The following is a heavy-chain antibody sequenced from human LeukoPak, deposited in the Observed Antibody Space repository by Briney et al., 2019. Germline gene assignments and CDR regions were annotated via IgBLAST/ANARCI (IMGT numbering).Heavy chain of an antibody. CDR1: GGTFSSYA. CDR3: ARIPIGAQPSDRLLRLDY. V-gene: IGHV1-69*04. J-gene: IGHJ4*02. CDR2: IIPILGIA. Sequence: GASVKVSCKASGGTFSSYAISWVRQAPGQGLEWMGRIIPILGIANYAQKFQGRVTITADKSTSTAYMELSSLRSEDTAVYYCARIPIGAQPSDRLLRLDYWGQGTLVTVSS. D-gene: IGHD1-1*01.